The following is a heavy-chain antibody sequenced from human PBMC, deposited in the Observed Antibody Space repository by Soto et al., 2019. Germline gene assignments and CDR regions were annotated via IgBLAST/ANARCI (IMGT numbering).Heavy chain of an antibody. CDR2: ISAYNGNT. Sequence: ASVKVSCKASGYTFTSYGISWVRQAPGQGLEWMGWISAYNGNTNYAQKLQGRVTMTTDTSTSTAYMELRSLRSDDTAVYYCARDWANQYYDFWSAESPFDPWGQGTLFTVSS. D-gene: IGHD3-3*01. CDR1: GYTFTSYG. V-gene: IGHV1-18*01. J-gene: IGHJ5*02. CDR3: ARDWANQYYDFWSAESPFDP.